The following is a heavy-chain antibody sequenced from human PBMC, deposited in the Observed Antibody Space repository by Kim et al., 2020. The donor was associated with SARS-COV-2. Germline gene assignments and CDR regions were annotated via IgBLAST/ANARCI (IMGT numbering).Heavy chain of an antibody. Sequence: SETLSLTCTVSGGSISSGGYYWSWIRQHPGKGLEWIGYIYYSGSTYYNPSLKSRVTISVDTSKNQFSRKLSSVTAADTAVYYCARAPITMIVVVQAFDIWGQGTMVTVSS. CDR1: GGSISSGGYY. V-gene: IGHV4-31*03. CDR2: IYYSGST. J-gene: IGHJ3*02. CDR3: ARAPITMIVVVQAFDI. D-gene: IGHD3-22*01.